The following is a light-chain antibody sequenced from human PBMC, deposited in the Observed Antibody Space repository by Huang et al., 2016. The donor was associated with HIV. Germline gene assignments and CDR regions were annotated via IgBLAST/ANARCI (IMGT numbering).Light chain of an antibody. CDR2: GAS. CDR3: QQYGTSRIFT. Sequence: EIVLTQSPGTLSLSPGERATLSCRASQRVSSRYLAWYQQKPGKAPRLLIYGASYRATGIPDRFSGSGSGTDFTLTISRLEPEDLAVYYCQQYGTSRIFTFGPGTRVDIK. CDR1: QRVSSRY. V-gene: IGKV3-20*01. J-gene: IGKJ3*01.